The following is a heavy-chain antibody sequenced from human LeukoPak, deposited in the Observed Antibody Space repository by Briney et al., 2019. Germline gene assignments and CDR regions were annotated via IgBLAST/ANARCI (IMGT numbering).Heavy chain of an antibody. V-gene: IGHV4-59*08. D-gene: IGHD3-22*01. Sequence: SETLSLTCTVSGGSTSSYYWSWIRQPPGKGLEWIGYIYYSGSTNYNPSLKSRVTISVDTSKNQFSLKLGSVTAADTAVYYCARHYPSGTYYYDSRPPRDAFDIWGQGTMVTVSS. J-gene: IGHJ3*02. CDR3: ARHYPSGTYYYDSRPPRDAFDI. CDR1: GGSTSSYY. CDR2: IYYSGST.